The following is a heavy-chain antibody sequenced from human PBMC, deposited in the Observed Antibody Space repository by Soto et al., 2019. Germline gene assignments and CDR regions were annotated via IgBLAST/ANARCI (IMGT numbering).Heavy chain of an antibody. J-gene: IGHJ4*01. V-gene: IGHV3-30*04. CDR2: VTFDGKVT. CDR3: ARERYGDRDCFAC. D-gene: IGHD2-21*02. Sequence: QVQLVESGGDMVQAGTSLRLSCTGSGFTFNSLSLHWVRQGPDKGLEWVAVVTFDGKVTYYADSVKGRFTVSRDNSKNTIYRPGISLRAEDTAVYYCARERYGDRDCFACWGHGTAVTVSS. CDR1: GFTFNSLS.